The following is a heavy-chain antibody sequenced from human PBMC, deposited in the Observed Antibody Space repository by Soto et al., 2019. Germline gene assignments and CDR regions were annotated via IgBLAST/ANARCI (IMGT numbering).Heavy chain of an antibody. CDR3: AREGNGRFGELSLFYYYYGMDV. V-gene: IGHV3-33*01. D-gene: IGHD3-10*01. J-gene: IGHJ6*02. CDR1: GFTFSSYG. CDR2: IWYDGSNK. Sequence: QVQLVESGGGVVQPGRSLRLSCAASGFTFSSYGMHWVRQAPGKGLEWVAVIWYDGSNKYYADSVKGRFTISRDNSKNTLYLQMNSLRAEDTAVYYCAREGNGRFGELSLFYYYYGMDVWGQGTTVTVSS.